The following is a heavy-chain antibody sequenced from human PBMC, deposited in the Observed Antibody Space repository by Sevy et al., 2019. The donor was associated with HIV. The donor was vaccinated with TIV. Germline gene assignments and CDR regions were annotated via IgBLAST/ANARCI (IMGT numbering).Heavy chain of an antibody. CDR1: GFSFDSYG. Sequence: GESLKISCAVSGFSFDSYGMTWVRQAPGKGLEWVSGISGSGTRTYYADSVKGRFIISRDNSKNTLYLQMNSLRSEDRAIYYWGKGGGGHYDPDEIGYYFYYYNMDVWGKGTTVTVSS. CDR3: GKGGGGHYDPDEIGYYFYYYNMDV. V-gene: IGHV3-23*01. J-gene: IGHJ6*03. D-gene: IGHD3-22*01. CDR2: ISGSGTRT.